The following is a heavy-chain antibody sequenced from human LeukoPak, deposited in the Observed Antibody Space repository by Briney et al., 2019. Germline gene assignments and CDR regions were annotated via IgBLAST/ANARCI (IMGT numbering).Heavy chain of an antibody. Sequence: SETLSLTCTVSGGSISSSSYYWGWIRQPPGKGLEWIGSIYYSGSTYYNPSLKSRVTISVDTSKNQFSLKLSSVTAADTAVYYCARVSVTYYYYYYYYMDVWGKGTTVTVSS. CDR3: ARVSVTYYYYYYYYMDV. V-gene: IGHV4-39*07. D-gene: IGHD3-10*01. J-gene: IGHJ6*03. CDR2: IYYSGST. CDR1: GGSISSSSYY.